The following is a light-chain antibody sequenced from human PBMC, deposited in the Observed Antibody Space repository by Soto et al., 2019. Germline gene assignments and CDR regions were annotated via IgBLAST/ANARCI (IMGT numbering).Light chain of an antibody. Sequence: QSVLTQPASVSGSLGQSITISCTGTGGDIGIYNFVSWFHQRPAKAPKLLIFEVHNRPSGVSDRFSASKSGNAASLTISGLQADDEGDYYCTSYTRSNTWVFGGGTKLTVL. CDR2: EVH. CDR1: GGDIGIYNF. V-gene: IGLV2-14*01. CDR3: TSYTRSNTWV. J-gene: IGLJ3*02.